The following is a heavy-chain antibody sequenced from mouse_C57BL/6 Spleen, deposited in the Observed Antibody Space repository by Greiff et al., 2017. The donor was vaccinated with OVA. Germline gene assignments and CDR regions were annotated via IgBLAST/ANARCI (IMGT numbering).Heavy chain of an antibody. D-gene: IGHD1-1*01. CDR2: IHPSDSDT. Sequence: QVQLQQPGAELVKPGASVKVSCKASGYTFTSYWMHWVKQRPGQGLEWIGRIHPSDSDTNYNQKFKGKATLTVDKSSSTAYMQLSSLTSEDSAVYYCALYYGSSYWYFDVWGTWATVTVSS. J-gene: IGHJ1*03. V-gene: IGHV1-74*01. CDR3: ALYYGSSYWYFDV. CDR1: GYTFTSYW.